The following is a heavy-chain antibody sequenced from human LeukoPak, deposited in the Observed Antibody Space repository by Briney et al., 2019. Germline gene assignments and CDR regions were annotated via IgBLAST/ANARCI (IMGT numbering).Heavy chain of an antibody. V-gene: IGHV2-5*02. D-gene: IGHD4-17*01. CDR1: GFSLSTSGVG. CDR3: ARRAEVLRSTGGFDY. J-gene: IGHJ4*02. Sequence: VSGPTLVNPTQTLTLTCTFSGFSLSTSGVGVGWIRQPPGKALEWLALIFWDDDKRYSPSLKSRLTITKDTSKNQVVLTMTNMDPVDSATYYCARRAEVLRSTGGFDYWGQGILVTVSS. CDR2: IFWDDDK.